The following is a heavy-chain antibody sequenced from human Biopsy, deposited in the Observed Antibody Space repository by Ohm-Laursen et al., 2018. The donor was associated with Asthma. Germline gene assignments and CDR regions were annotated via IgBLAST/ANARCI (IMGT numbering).Heavy chain of an antibody. CDR1: GFSFSNFA. J-gene: IGHJ4*02. CDR3: SREEPTSGWYQGSILR. Sequence: SLRLSCAASGFSFSNFAIHWVRQAPGKGLEWVACISYDGSNKYYADSVKGRSTISRDNSKNTLYLQMNSLRAEDTAVYYCSREEPTSGWYQGSILRWGQGTLVTVSS. D-gene: IGHD6-19*01. V-gene: IGHV3-30*03. CDR2: ISYDGSNK.